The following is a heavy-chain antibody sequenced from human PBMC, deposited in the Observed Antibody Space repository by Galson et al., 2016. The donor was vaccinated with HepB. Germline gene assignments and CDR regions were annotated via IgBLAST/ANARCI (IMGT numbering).Heavy chain of an antibody. V-gene: IGHV4-39*07. CDR3: ARENPGSVFDL. Sequence: ETLSLTCNVSGVTIRDSNFYWTWIRQPPGRGLEWIGRIYSRGTTDYTPSLKSRLTMSVDTSKNHVSLILSSVTAADTAVYYCARENPGSVFDLWGRGTLVTVSS. J-gene: IGHJ2*01. CDR1: GVTIRDSNFY. D-gene: IGHD1-1*01. CDR2: IYSRGTT.